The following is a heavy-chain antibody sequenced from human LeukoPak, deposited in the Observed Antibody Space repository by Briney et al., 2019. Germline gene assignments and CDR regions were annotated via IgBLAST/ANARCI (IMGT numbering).Heavy chain of an antibody. J-gene: IGHJ3*02. D-gene: IGHD3-10*01. V-gene: IGHV4-34*01. Sequence: LPETLSLTRALSVGSSSGYYWSWSPHPPRKGLECIGEINLSVSTKYNPFLKSRGTITVDPSKHQFSLKLSSVAAADTAVYYCARLMVRGVADAFDIWGQGTMVTVSS. CDR3: ARLMVRGVADAFDI. CDR2: INLSVST. CDR1: VGSSSGYY.